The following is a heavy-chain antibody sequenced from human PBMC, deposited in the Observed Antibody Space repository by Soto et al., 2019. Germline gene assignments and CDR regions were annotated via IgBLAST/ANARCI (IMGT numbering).Heavy chain of an antibody. CDR3: AGGPVGRSWQYYYYGMDV. D-gene: IGHD3-16*01. CDR1: GFTFSSYA. V-gene: IGHV3-30-3*01. Sequence: PGGSLRLSCAASGFTFSSYAMHWVRQAPGKGLEWVAVISYDGSNKYYADSVKGRFTISRDNSKNTLYLQMNSLRAEDTAVYYYAGGPVGRSWQYYYYGMDVWGQGTTVTVSS. CDR2: ISYDGSNK. J-gene: IGHJ6*02.